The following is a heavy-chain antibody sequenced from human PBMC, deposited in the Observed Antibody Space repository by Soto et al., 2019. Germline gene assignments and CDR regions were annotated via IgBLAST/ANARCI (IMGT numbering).Heavy chain of an antibody. V-gene: IGHV1-69*13. Sequence: SVKVSCKASGYTFTSYGISWVRQAPGQGLEWMGGIIPIFGTANYAQKFQGRVTITADESTSTAYMELSSLRSEDTAVYYCATSMGIAVAGDFDYWGQGTLVTVS. J-gene: IGHJ4*02. CDR2: IIPIFGTA. CDR1: GYTFTSYG. CDR3: ATSMGIAVAGDFDY. D-gene: IGHD6-19*01.